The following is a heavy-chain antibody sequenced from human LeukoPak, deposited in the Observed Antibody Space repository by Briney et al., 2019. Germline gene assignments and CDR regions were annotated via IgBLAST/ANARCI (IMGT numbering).Heavy chain of an antibody. Sequence: GGSLRLSCAAFGFTFSSYSMSWVRQAPGKGLEWVSGISGSGGSTNYADSVKGRFTISRDNSKNTLYLYMNSLRAEDTAVYFCAKDKDDHGDYLFHYWGQGTLVSVSS. CDR3: AKDKDDHGDYLFHY. D-gene: IGHD4-17*01. J-gene: IGHJ4*02. V-gene: IGHV3-23*01. CDR2: ISGSGGST. CDR1: GFTFSSYS.